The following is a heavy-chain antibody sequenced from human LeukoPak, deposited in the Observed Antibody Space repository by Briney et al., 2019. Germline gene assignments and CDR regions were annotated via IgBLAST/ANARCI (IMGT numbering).Heavy chain of an antibody. D-gene: IGHD3-22*01. Sequence: SETLSLTCTVSGGSISGYYWSWIRQPPGKGLEWIGEINHSGSTNYNPSLKSRVTISVDTSKNQFSLKLSSVTAADTAVYYCARGPYYYDSSGYSNFDYWGQGTLVTVSS. V-gene: IGHV4-34*01. CDR3: ARGPYYYDSSGYSNFDY. J-gene: IGHJ4*02. CDR2: INHSGST. CDR1: GGSISGYY.